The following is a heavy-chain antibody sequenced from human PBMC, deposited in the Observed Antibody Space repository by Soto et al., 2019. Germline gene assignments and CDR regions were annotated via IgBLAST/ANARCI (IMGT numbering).Heavy chain of an antibody. J-gene: IGHJ5*02. CDR1: GYTSTTYG. CDR2: ISGYNGNT. D-gene: IGHD6-13*01. Sequence: QVQLVQSGAEVKKPGASVKVSCTASGYTSTTYGISWVRQAPGQGLEWMGWISGYNGNTNYAQKVQGRVTMTTDTSTSTASMELRSLRSDDTAVYYCARYSNTSTWYGKWFDPWGQGTLVTVSS. CDR3: ARYSNTSTWYGKWFDP. V-gene: IGHV1-18*01.